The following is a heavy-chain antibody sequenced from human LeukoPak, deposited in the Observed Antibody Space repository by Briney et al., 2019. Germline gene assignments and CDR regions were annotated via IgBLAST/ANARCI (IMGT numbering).Heavy chain of an antibody. Sequence: QPGGSLRLSCAASGFTFSSYRMNWVRQAPGKGLEWVSYFSGRSSTKYYADSVKGRFTISRDNAENSLYLQMNSLRVEDTAVYYCARVRLGSGTYSLYYWGQGTLVTVSS. J-gene: IGHJ4*02. D-gene: IGHD3-10*01. CDR1: GFTFSSYR. CDR3: ARVRLGSGTYSLYY. V-gene: IGHV3-48*01. CDR2: FSGRSSTK.